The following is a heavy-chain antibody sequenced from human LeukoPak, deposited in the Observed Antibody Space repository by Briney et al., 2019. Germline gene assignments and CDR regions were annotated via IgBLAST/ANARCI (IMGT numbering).Heavy chain of an antibody. J-gene: IGHJ4*02. V-gene: IGHV3-21*01. CDR2: ISSSSSNI. CDR3: ARDREGPIDY. Sequence: GGSLRLSCAASGFTFSSYSRNWVRQAPGKGLEWVSSISSSSSNIYYADSVKGRFTISRDNANNSLYLQMNSLRAEDTAVYYCARDREGPIDYWGQGTLVTVSS. CDR1: GFTFSSYS.